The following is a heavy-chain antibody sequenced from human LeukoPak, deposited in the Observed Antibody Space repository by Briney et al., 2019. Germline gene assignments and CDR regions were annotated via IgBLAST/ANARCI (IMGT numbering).Heavy chain of an antibody. Sequence: PSETLSLTCTVSGGSISSYYWSLIRQPPGKGLEWIGYIYYSGSTNYNPSLKSRVTISVDTSKNQFSLKLSSVTAADTAVYYCARGAGGDYYDSSGYAFDYWGQGTLVTVSS. CDR2: IYYSGST. D-gene: IGHD3-22*01. V-gene: IGHV4-59*01. J-gene: IGHJ4*02. CDR1: GGSISSYY. CDR3: ARGAGGDYYDSSGYAFDY.